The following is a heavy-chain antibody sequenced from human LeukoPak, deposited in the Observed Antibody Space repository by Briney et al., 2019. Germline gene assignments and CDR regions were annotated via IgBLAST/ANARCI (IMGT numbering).Heavy chain of an antibody. CDR2: ISGNGAGT. Sequence: PGKSLRLSCAASGFTFSNYGMHWVRQAPGKGLEWVSVISGNGAGTYYADSVKGRFTISRDNSKDTLYLQMNSLRAEDTALYYCASHPRTGGNFDYWGQGTLVTVSS. J-gene: IGHJ4*02. D-gene: IGHD4-23*01. CDR3: ASHPRTGGNFDY. V-gene: IGHV3-23*01. CDR1: GFTFSNYG.